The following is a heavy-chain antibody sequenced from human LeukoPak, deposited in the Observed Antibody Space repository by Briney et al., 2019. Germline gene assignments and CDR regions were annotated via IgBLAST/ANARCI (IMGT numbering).Heavy chain of an antibody. CDR3: VKELSYYGLGSHSIDF. J-gene: IGHJ4*02. V-gene: IGHV3-64D*06. Sequence: GGSLRLSCSASGFTFSRYAMYWVRQAPGKGLEYVSSISSNGGSTFYTDSVKGRFTISRDNSKNTLYLKMSSLRAEDTAVYFCVKELSYYGLGSHSIDFWGQGTLVTVS. CDR2: ISSNGGST. D-gene: IGHD3-10*01. CDR1: GFTFSRYA.